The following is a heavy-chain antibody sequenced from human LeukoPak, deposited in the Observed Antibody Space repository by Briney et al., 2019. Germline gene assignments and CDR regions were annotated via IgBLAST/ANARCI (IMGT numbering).Heavy chain of an antibody. CDR1: GFTFTNYA. CDR2: ISGSGGST. Sequence: GSLRLSCTASGFTFTNYAMNWVRQAPGKGLEWVSAISGSGGSTYYADSVKGRFTISRDNSKNTLYLQMNSLRAEDTAVYYCAKTPLRYYDSSGYLPYYFDYWGQGTLVTVSS. D-gene: IGHD3-22*01. J-gene: IGHJ4*02. V-gene: IGHV3-23*01. CDR3: AKTPLRYYDSSGYLPYYFDY.